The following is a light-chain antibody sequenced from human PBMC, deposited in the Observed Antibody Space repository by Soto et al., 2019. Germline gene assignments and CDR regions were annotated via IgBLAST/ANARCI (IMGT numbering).Light chain of an antibody. Sequence: QSVLTQPASVSASPGQSITISCTGTYSDIGSNNFVSWYQQHPGKAPKLTIYDVSHRPFGISDRFSGSKSGNTASLTISGLQPEDEADDYCTSYTTTNTLVVFGGGTKVTVL. CDR1: YSDIGSNNF. J-gene: IGLJ2*01. V-gene: IGLV2-14*01. CDR3: TSYTTTNTLVV. CDR2: DVS.